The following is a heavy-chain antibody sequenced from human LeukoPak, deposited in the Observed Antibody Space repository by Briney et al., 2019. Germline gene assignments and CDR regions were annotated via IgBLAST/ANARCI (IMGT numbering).Heavy chain of an antibody. V-gene: IGHV3-48*01. Sequence: GGSLRLSCAASGFTFSSYSMNWVRQAPGKGLEWVSYISSSSSTIYYADSVKGRFTISRDNAKNSLYLQMNSLRAEDTAVYYCARDRAYGSGSYDYWGRGTLVTVSS. CDR2: ISSSSSTI. CDR1: GFTFSSYS. CDR3: ARDRAYGSGSYDY. J-gene: IGHJ4*02. D-gene: IGHD3-10*01.